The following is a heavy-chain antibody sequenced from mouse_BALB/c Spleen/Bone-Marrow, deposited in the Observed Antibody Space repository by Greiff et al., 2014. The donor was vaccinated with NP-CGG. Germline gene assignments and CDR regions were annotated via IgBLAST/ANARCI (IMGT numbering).Heavy chain of an antibody. CDR1: GYSITSDYA. CDR2: ISYSGST. J-gene: IGHJ1*01. Sequence: EVQLVQSGPGLVKPSQSLSLTCTVTGYSITSDYAWYWIRQLPRNKLEWMGYISYSGSTTYNPSLKSRTSITRDTSKNQFFLQFDSVTTEDTATYYCAKNYGSSLHGYFDVWGAGATVTVSS. D-gene: IGHD1-1*01. CDR3: AKNYGSSLHGYFDV. V-gene: IGHV3-2*02.